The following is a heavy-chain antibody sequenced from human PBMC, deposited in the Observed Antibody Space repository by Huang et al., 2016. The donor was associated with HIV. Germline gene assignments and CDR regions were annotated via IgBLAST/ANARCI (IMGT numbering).Heavy chain of an antibody. CDR3: AKDGADEEWDIDY. CDR1: GFWFSSYG. V-gene: IGHV3-30*18. CDR2: ISYDGSKK. Sequence: VQLVESGGGVVQPGRSLRAAFAASGFWFSSYGLHWVRQAPGKGLGCVAGISYDGSKKYYAQSVKGRFTISRDTSENKVYLQMNSLRHEDTAVYYCAKDGADEEWDIDYWGQGTLVTVSS. D-gene: IGHD1-26*01. J-gene: IGHJ4*02.